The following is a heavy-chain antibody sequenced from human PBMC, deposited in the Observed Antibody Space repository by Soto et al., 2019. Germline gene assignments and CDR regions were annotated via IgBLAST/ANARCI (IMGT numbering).Heavy chain of an antibody. CDR1: GCSINNYY. CDR2: IYYSGST. CDR3: ARLGGYYQALDS. J-gene: IGHJ4*02. V-gene: IGHV4-59*08. Sequence: PSETLSLACTVSGCSINNYYWSWIRQPPGKGLEWIGYIYYSGSTNYNPSLKSRVTISVDTSKNQFSLQLRSVTAADTAVYYCARLGGYYQALDSWGQGTRSPSP. D-gene: IGHD3-22*01.